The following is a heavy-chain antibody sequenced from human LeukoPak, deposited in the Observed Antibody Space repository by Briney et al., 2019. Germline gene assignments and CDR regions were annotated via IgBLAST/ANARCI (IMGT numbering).Heavy chain of an antibody. V-gene: IGHV3-23*01. D-gene: IGHD3-10*01. Sequence: GGSLRLSCAASGFTFSSYAMHWVRQAPGKGLEWVAVISGSGGNTYYADSVKGRFTISRDNSKNTLYLQMNSLRAEDTAVYYCAKDRRAGSYDYWGQGTLVTVSS. CDR2: ISGSGGNT. J-gene: IGHJ4*02. CDR1: GFTFSSYA. CDR3: AKDRRAGSYDY.